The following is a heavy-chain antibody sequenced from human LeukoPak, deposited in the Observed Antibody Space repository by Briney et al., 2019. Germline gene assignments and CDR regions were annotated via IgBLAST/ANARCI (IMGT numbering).Heavy chain of an antibody. J-gene: IGHJ4*02. V-gene: IGHV3-30*04. CDR1: GFTFSRYA. CDR3: ARDRMFDMATIDY. Sequence: GGSLRLSCAASGFTFSRYAMHWVRQAPGKGLEWVAVISYDGSNKYYADSVKGRFTISRDNSKNTLYLQMNSLRAEDTAVYYCARDRMFDMATIDYWGQGTLVTVSS. D-gene: IGHD5-24*01. CDR2: ISYDGSNK.